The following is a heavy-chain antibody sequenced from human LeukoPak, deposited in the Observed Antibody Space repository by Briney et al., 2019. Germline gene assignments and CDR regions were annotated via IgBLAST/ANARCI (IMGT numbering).Heavy chain of an antibody. D-gene: IGHD3-22*01. V-gene: IGHV3-48*04. Sequence: GRSLRLSYAGSGFTLSSYSMDWVRQEPGRWLEWLSYIRSSGSTIYYADAVKGRFTISRDNAKNSLYLQMNSLRAEDTAVYYCARGYYDSSGYYDYWGQGTLVTVSS. CDR3: ARGYYDSSGYYDY. CDR1: GFTLSSYS. CDR2: IRSSGSTI. J-gene: IGHJ4*02.